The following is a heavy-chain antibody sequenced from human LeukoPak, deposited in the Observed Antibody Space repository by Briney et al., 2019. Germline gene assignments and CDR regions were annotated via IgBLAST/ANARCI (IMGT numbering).Heavy chain of an antibody. CDR1: GGTFSSYA. V-gene: IGHV1-69*13. D-gene: IGHD3-10*01. Sequence: SVNVSCKASGGTFSSYAISWVRQAPGQGLEWMGGIIPIFGTANYAQKFQGRVTITADESTSTAYMELSSLRSEDTAVYYCARPRYGSGSYYNVGWFDPWGQGTLVTVSS. CDR2: IIPIFGTA. CDR3: ARPRYGSGSYYNVGWFDP. J-gene: IGHJ5*02.